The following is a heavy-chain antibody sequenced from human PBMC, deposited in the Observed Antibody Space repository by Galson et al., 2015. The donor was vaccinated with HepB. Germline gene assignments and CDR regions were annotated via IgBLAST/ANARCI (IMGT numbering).Heavy chain of an antibody. Sequence: SLRLSCAASGFMFNNYGMHWVRQAPGKGLEWVAVIWYDGSKKYYADSVKGRFSISRDNSKNTLYLQMNSLRVEDTAVYYCVSEKGDSLEGYFDPWGQGTLVTVSS. J-gene: IGHJ5*02. V-gene: IGHV3-33*08. CDR1: GFMFNNYG. CDR2: IWYDGSKK. CDR3: VSEKGDSLEGYFDP. D-gene: IGHD6-13*01.